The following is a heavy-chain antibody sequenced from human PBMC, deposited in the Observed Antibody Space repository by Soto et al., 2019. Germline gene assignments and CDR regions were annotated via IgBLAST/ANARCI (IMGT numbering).Heavy chain of an antibody. J-gene: IGHJ4*02. V-gene: IGHV3-23*01. D-gene: IGHD2-2*01. CDR1: GFAFSNSA. CDR2: ISGRGDII. CDR3: AKLGSRAPLDFDY. Sequence: GGSLRLSCAASGFAFSNSALNWIRRVPGRGLEWVSHISGRGDIIYFADSVRGRFTISRDNSKNTLYLQMNSLRAEDTAIYYCAKLGSRAPLDFDYWGQGVLVTVSS.